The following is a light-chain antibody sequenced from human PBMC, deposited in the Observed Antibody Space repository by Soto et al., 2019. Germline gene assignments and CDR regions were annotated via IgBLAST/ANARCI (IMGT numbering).Light chain of an antibody. J-gene: IGKJ4*01. CDR3: HQYDSSPLT. CDR2: DAS. V-gene: IGKV3-15*01. CDR1: QSVSSD. Sequence: EIVMTQSPATLSVSPGERATLSCRASQSVSSDLAWYQQKPGQAPRLLIYDASTRATGIPVRFSGSGSGTEFTLTISSLQSEDFAVYYCHQYDSSPLTFGGGTKVEIK.